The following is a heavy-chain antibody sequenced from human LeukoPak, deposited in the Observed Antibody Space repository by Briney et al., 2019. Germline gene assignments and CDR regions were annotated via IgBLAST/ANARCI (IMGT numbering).Heavy chain of an antibody. CDR1: GYTFTSYD. CDR3: ARDGGSGSYNDY. V-gene: IGHV1-3*01. CDR2: INAGNGNT. J-gene: IGHJ4*02. Sequence: ASVKVSCKASGYTFTSYDMYWVRQAPGQRLEWMGWINAGNGNTKYSQKFQGRVTITRDTSASTAYMELSSLRSEDTAVYYCARDGGSGSYNDYWGQGTLVTVSS. D-gene: IGHD3-10*01.